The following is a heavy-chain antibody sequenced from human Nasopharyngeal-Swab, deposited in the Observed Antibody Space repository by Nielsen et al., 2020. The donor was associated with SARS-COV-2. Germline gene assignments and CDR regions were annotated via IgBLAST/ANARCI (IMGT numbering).Heavy chain of an antibody. Sequence: GESLKISCAASGFTFSDYYMSWIRQAPGKGLEWVSYISSSGSTIYYPDSVKGRFTISRDNAKNSLYLQMNSLRAEDTAVYYCARVPRAYYDILTGYSSTYYFDYWGQGTLVTVSS. CDR1: GFTFSDYY. CDR3: ARVPRAYYDILTGYSSTYYFDY. D-gene: IGHD3-9*01. CDR2: ISSSGSTI. J-gene: IGHJ4*02. V-gene: IGHV3-11*01.